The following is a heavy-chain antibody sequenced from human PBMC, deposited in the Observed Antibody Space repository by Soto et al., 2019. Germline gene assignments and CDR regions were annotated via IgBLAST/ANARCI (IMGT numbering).Heavy chain of an antibody. CDR2: TYYRSKWYY. J-gene: IGHJ6*02. D-gene: IGHD6-6*01. V-gene: IGHV6-1*01. CDR1: RDSVSSNSAA. CDR3: ARIHSSSSSDMDV. Sequence: SQTLSLTCAISRDSVSSNSAAWNWIRQSPSRGLEWLGRTYYRSKWYYGYAVSVKSRITIKPDTSKNQFSLQLNSVTPEDPAVYYCARIHSSSSSDMDVWGQGTTVTVSS.